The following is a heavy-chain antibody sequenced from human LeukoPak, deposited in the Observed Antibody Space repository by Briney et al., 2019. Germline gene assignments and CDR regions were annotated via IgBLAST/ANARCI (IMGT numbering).Heavy chain of an antibody. CDR3: ATNPTIFGVVIPPDY. CDR1: GFTFSSYW. J-gene: IGHJ4*02. D-gene: IGHD3-3*01. V-gene: IGHV3-7*01. CDR2: IKQDGSEK. Sequence: PGGSLRLSCAASGFTFSSYWMSWVRQAPGKGLEWVANIKQDGSEKYYVDSVKGRFTISRDNAKNSLCLQMNSLRAEDTAVYYCATNPTIFGVVIPPDYWGQGTLVTVSS.